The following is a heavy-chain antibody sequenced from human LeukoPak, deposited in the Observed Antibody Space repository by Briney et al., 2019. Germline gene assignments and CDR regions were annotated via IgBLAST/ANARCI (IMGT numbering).Heavy chain of an antibody. J-gene: IGHJ6*02. CDR3: AKDARPTVTPV. Sequence: GGSLRLSCAASGFTFSSYGMHWVRQAPGKGLEWVAVISYDGSNKYYADSVKGRFTISRDNSKNTLYLQMNSLRAEDTAVYYCAKDARPTVTPVWGQGTTVTVSS. CDR2: ISYDGSNK. V-gene: IGHV3-30*18. CDR1: GFTFSSYG. D-gene: IGHD4-17*01.